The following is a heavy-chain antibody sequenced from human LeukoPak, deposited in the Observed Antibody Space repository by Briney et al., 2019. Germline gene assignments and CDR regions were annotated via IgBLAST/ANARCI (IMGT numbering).Heavy chain of an antibody. D-gene: IGHD6-19*01. J-gene: IGHJ4*02. CDR2: ISGSGGST. Sequence: PGGSLRLSCAAAGFTFSSYAMSWVRQDPGKGLGWVSAISGSGGSTYYADSVKGRFTISRDNSKNTLYLQMNSLRAEDTAVYYCAKDQIAVAGVLDYWGQGTLVTVSS. CDR1: GFTFSSYA. V-gene: IGHV3-23*01. CDR3: AKDQIAVAGVLDY.